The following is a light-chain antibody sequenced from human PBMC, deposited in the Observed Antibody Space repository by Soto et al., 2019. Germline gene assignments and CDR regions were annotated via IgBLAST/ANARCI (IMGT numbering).Light chain of an antibody. V-gene: IGKV3-11*01. CDR1: QSVDIY. CDR3: QQRKNWPPIT. J-gene: IGKJ5*01. CDR2: DAS. Sequence: ETVLTQSPATLSLSPGERATLSCRASQSVDIYLAWYQQKPGQAPRLLIYDASNRAPGIPARFSGSGYGTDFTLTISSLEPEDFVVYYCQQRKNWPPITFGQGTRLEIK.